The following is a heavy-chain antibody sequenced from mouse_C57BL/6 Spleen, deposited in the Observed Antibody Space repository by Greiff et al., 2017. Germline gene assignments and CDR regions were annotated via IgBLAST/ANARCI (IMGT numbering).Heavy chain of an antibody. D-gene: IGHD4-1*01. V-gene: IGHV7-3*01. CDR1: GFTFTDYY. Sequence: EVQLVESGGGLVQPGGSLSLSCAASGFTFTDYYMSWVRQPPGKALEWLGFIRHKANGYTTEYSASVKGRFTISRDNSQSILYLQMKALRTEDLSTYYCASSNWDECDYWGQGTTLTVSS. CDR3: ASSNWDECDY. J-gene: IGHJ2*01. CDR2: IRHKANGYTT.